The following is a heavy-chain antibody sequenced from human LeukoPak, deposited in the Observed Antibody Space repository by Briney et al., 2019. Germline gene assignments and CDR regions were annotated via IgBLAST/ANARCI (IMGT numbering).Heavy chain of an antibody. CDR3: TREDHSNYNY. V-gene: IGHV3-7*01. CDR1: GGSISSRNW. J-gene: IGHJ4*02. CDR2: IKQDGGET. Sequence: PSETLSLTCAVSGGSISSRNWWSWIRQPPGKGLEWVASIKQDGGETFYVDSVKGRFTISRDNAKDSLYLQMNSLRAGDTAVYYCTREDHSNYNYWGQGTLVTVSS. D-gene: IGHD4-11*01.